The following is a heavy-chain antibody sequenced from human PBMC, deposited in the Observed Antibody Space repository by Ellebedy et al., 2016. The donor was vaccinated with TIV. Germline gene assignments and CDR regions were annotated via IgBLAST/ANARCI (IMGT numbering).Heavy chain of an antibody. J-gene: IGHJ4*02. CDR2: IRSSSGIT. CDR1: GFTFSTHS. Sequence: GESLKISCAASGFTFSTHSMNWVRQAPGKGLEWVSYIRSSSGITFYADSVKGRFIISRDDAKNSLYLQMSTLRVEDTSLYYCAREGRGGSYYDYWGQGTLVTVSS. D-gene: IGHD1-26*01. CDR3: AREGRGGSYYDY. V-gene: IGHV3-21*05.